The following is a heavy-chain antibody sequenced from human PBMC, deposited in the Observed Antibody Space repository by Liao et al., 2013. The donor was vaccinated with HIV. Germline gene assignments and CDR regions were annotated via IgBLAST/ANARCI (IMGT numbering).Heavy chain of an antibody. D-gene: IGHD6-19*01. V-gene: IGHV4-4*07. J-gene: IGHJ4*02. CDR3: ARSGQWLVPXAFDY. CDR2: IYTSGST. Sequence: QVQLQESGPGLVKPSQTLSLTCTVSGGSISSYYWSWIRQPAGKGLEWIGRIYTSGSTNYNPSLKSRVTMSVDTSKNQFSLKLSSVTAADTAVYYCARSGQWLVPXAFDYWGQGTLVTVSS. CDR1: GGSISSYY.